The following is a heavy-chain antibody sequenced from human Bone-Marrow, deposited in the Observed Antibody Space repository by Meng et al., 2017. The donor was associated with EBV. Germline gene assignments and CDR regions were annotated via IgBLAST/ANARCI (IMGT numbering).Heavy chain of an antibody. CDR3: AREVDSSGSTWWYFDL. CDR2: IYHSGST. J-gene: IGHJ2*01. D-gene: IGHD3-22*01. V-gene: IGHV4-4*02. CDR1: GGSISSSNW. Sequence: QVQLQESGPGLVKPSGXXXXXCXVPGGSISSSNWWSWVRQPPGKGLEWIGEIYHSGSTNYNPSLKSRVTISVDKSKNQFSLKLSSVTAADTAVYYCAREVDSSGSTWWYFDLWGRGTLVTVSS.